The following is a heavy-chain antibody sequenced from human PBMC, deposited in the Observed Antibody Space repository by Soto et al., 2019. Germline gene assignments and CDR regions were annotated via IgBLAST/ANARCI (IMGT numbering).Heavy chain of an antibody. J-gene: IGHJ5*02. CDR2: IYWNDDK. CDR1: GFSLSTSGVG. D-gene: IGHD3-22*01. Sequence: GPTLVNPTQTLTLTCTFSGFSLSTSGVGVGWIRQPPGKALEWLALIYWNDDKRYSPSLKSRLTITKDTSKNQVVLTMTNMDPVDTATYYCARGSYYYDSSGSNWFDPWGQGTLVTVSS. CDR3: ARGSYYYDSSGSNWFDP. V-gene: IGHV2-5*01.